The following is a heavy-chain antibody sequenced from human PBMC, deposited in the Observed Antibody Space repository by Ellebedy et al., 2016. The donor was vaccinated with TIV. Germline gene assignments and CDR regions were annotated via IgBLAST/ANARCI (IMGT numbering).Heavy chain of an antibody. V-gene: IGHV1-69*13. CDR1: GGTFSSYA. J-gene: IGHJ5*02. CDR3: ARVGYKKYYDILTGSWIGCSGGSCYLESNWFDP. D-gene: IGHD3-9*01. Sequence: AASVKVSCKASGGTFSSYAISWVRQAPGQGLEWMGGIIPIFGTANYAQKFQGRVTITADESTSTAYMELSSLRSEDTAVYYCARVGYKKYYDILTGSWIGCSGGSCYLESNWFDPWGQGTLVTVSS. CDR2: IIPIFGTA.